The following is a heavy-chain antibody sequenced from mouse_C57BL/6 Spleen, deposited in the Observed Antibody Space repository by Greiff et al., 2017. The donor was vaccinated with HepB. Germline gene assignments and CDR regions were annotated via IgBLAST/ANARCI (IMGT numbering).Heavy chain of an antibody. Sequence: EVKLMESGAELVKPGASVKLSCTASGFNIKDYYMHWVKQRTEQGLEWIGRIDPEDGETKYAPKFQGKATITADTSSNTAYLQLSSLTSEDTAVYYCALLLPDAYWGQGTLVTVSA. CDR3: ALLLPDAY. V-gene: IGHV14-2*01. CDR1: GFNIKDYY. CDR2: IDPEDGET. J-gene: IGHJ3*01. D-gene: IGHD2-10*01.